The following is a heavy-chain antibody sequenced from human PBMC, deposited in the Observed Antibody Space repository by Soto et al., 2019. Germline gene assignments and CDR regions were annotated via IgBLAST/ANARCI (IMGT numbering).Heavy chain of an antibody. J-gene: IGHJ6*03. CDR1: GYTFTSYD. CDR2: MNPNSGNT. CDR3: ASFYGSGSQYYYYMDV. D-gene: IGHD3-10*01. V-gene: IGHV1-8*01. Sequence: ASVKVSCKASGYTFTSYDINWVRQATGQGLEWMGWMNPNSGNTGYAQKFQGRVTMTRNTSISTAYMELSSLRSEDTAVYYCASFYGSGSQYYYYMDVWGKGTTVTVSS.